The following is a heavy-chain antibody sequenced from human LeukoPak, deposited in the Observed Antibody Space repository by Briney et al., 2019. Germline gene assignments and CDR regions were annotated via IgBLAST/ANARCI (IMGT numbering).Heavy chain of an antibody. J-gene: IGHJ4*02. CDR2: ISGSGGST. CDR1: GFTFSSYA. CDR3: PKEEIAAAVHFDY. V-gene: IGHV3-23*01. D-gene: IGHD6-13*01. Sequence: GGSLRLSCAASGFTFSSYAMSWVRQAPGEGLEWVSAISGSGGSTYYADSVKGRFIISRDNSKNTLYLQMNSLRAEDKAVYYCPKEEIAAAVHFDYWGQGTLVTVSS.